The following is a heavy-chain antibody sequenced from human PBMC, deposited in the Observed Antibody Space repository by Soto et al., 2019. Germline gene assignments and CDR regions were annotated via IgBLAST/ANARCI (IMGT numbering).Heavy chain of an antibody. CDR3: ARERGGLSGADV. CDR1: GFPFSSYD. J-gene: IGHJ6*02. V-gene: IGHV3-48*03. Sequence: HPGGSLRLSCVGSGFPFSSYDMNWGRQAPGKGLEWISYMSNNGGTIYYADSVKGRFTISRDNAKNSVFLQMDNLRAEDTAIYYCARERGGLSGADVWGQGTTVTVSS. CDR2: MSNNGGTI. D-gene: IGHD1-26*01.